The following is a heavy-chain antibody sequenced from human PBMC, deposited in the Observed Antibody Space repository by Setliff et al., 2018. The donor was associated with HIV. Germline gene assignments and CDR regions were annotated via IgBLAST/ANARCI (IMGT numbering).Heavy chain of an antibody. J-gene: IGHJ6*02. Sequence: ASETLSLTCRLSGDSIVFDDSTRSYHCSWIRQPPGKGLEWIGSTPYRGRTNYNPSLRSRVTLSLDTSTSQLSLRLNSVTAADTAHYFCARAKLGWRPYAMDVWGQGTAVTVSS. CDR2: TPYRGRT. CDR1: GDSIVFDDSTRSYH. CDR3: ARAKLGWRPYAMDV. V-gene: IGHV4-39*07. D-gene: IGHD6-13*01.